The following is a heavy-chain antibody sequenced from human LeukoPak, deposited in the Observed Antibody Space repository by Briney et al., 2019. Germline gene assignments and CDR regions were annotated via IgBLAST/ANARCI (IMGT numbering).Heavy chain of an antibody. J-gene: IGHJ3*02. CDR1: GFTFSGSA. CDR3: AREFTSRQQLVQGAFDI. Sequence: ASVRVSCKASGFTFSGSAIQWVRQARGQRPEWIGWIVVGSGNTNYAQKFQERVTITRDMSTSTAYMELSSLRSVDTAVYYCAREFTSRQQLVQGAFDIWGQGTMVTVSS. V-gene: IGHV1-58*02. D-gene: IGHD6-13*01. CDR2: IVVGSGNT.